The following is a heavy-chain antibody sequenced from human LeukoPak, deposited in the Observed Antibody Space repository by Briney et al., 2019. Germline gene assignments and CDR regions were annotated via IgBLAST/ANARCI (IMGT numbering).Heavy chain of an antibody. D-gene: IGHD3-10*01. Sequence: GGSLRLSCAASGFTSSSYWMHWVRQAPGKGLVWVSRINSDGSNTNYADSVKGRSTISRDNAKNTVYLQMNSLRAEDTAAYYCARGRGPYGWFDPWGQGTLVTVSS. CDR2: INSDGSNT. J-gene: IGHJ5*02. CDR3: ARGRGPYGWFDP. V-gene: IGHV3-74*01. CDR1: GFTSSSYW.